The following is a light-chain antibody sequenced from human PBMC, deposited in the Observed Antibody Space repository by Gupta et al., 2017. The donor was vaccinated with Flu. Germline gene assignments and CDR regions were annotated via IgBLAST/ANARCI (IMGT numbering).Light chain of an antibody. CDR3: YSTDATGNGV. CDR1: TLAKKY. J-gene: IGLJ3*02. Sequence: PGQTARIPCSGDTLAKKYAFWYQQRSGQAPVLVIYEDTKRPSVIPERFSASSSGTTTTLTITGAQVDDEADYYCYSTDATGNGVFGGGTRLTVL. V-gene: IGLV3-10*01. CDR2: EDT.